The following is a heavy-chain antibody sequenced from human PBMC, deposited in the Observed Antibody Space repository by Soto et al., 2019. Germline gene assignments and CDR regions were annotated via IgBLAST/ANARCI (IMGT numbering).Heavy chain of an antibody. CDR2: INAGNGNT. Sequence: QAQLVQSGAEVKKPGASVKVSCKASGYTFTSYAMHWVRQAPGQRLEWMGWINAGNGNTKYSQKFQGRVTITRDTSASTAYMELSSLRSEDTAVYYCAREEISYYYDSSGYYGYWGQGTLVTVSS. V-gene: IGHV1-3*01. J-gene: IGHJ4*02. D-gene: IGHD3-22*01. CDR1: GYTFTSYA. CDR3: AREEISYYYDSSGYYGY.